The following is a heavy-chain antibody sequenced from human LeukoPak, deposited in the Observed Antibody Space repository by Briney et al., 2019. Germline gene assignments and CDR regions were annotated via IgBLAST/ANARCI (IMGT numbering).Heavy chain of an antibody. CDR2: INHSGST. J-gene: IGHJ6*03. Sequence: SETLSLTCAVYGGSFSGYYRSWIRQPPGKGLEWIGEINHSGSTNYNPSLKSRVTISVDTSKNQFSLKLSSVTAADTAVYYCARESGSYYYYYMDVWGKGTTVTVSS. V-gene: IGHV4-34*01. D-gene: IGHD1-26*01. CDR3: ARESGSYYYYYMDV. CDR1: GGSFSGYY.